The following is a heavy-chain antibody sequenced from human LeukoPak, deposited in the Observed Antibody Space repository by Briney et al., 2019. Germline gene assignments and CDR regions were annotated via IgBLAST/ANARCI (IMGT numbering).Heavy chain of an antibody. D-gene: IGHD3-22*01. Sequence: ASVKVSCKASGYTFTDYYIHWVRQAPGQGLEWMGWINPNSGATNYAQKFQGRVTMTRDTSISAAYMDLSRLRSDDTAVYFCAGNYYDSSGWVSDIWGQGTMVTVSS. CDR2: INPNSGAT. V-gene: IGHV1-2*02. J-gene: IGHJ3*02. CDR3: AGNYYDSSGWVSDI. CDR1: GYTFTDYY.